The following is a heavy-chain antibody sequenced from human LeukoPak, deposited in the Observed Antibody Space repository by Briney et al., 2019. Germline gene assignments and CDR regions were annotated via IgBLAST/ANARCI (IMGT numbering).Heavy chain of an antibody. Sequence: SETLSLTCTVSGGSISSFYWSWIRQPPGKGLEWIGYIYYSGSTNYNPSLKSRVTISVDTSKNQFSLKLSSVTAADTAVYYCASAVPFQLVHWGQGTLVTVSS. CDR3: ASAVPFQLVH. CDR2: IYYSGST. J-gene: IGHJ4*02. V-gene: IGHV4-59*01. D-gene: IGHD6-13*01. CDR1: GGSISSFY.